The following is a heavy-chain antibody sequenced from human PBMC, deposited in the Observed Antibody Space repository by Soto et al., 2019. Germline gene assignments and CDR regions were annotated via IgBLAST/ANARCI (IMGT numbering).Heavy chain of an antibody. D-gene: IGHD5-12*01. CDR2: ISYDGSNK. V-gene: IGHV3-30-3*01. CDR1: GFAFSSYA. CDR3: ARGAREMATDYYYYGMDV. Sequence: GSLRLSCAASGFAFSSYAMHWVRQAPGKGLEWVAVISYDGSNKYYADSVKGRFTISRDNSKNTLYLQMNSLRAEDTAVYYCARGAREMATDYYYYGMDVWGQGTTVTVSS. J-gene: IGHJ6*02.